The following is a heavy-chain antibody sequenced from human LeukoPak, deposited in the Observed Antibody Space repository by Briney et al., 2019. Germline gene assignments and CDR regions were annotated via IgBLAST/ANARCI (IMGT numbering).Heavy chain of an antibody. CDR3: VSFYETY. CDR1: GITVSSNY. J-gene: IGHJ4*02. Sequence: PGGSLRLSCVASGITVSSNYMSWVRQAPGKGLEWVSHINSDGSWTSYADSVKGRFTISKDNAKNTVYLQMNSLRAEDTAVYYCVSFYETYWGRGTLVTVSS. D-gene: IGHD2/OR15-2a*01. CDR2: INSDGSWT. V-gene: IGHV3-74*01.